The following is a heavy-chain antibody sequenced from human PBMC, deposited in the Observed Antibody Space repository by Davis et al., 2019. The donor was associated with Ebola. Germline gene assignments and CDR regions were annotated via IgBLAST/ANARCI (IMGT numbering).Heavy chain of an antibody. CDR2: INNDGTST. CDR1: GYTFSSFW. V-gene: IGHV3-74*01. D-gene: IGHD4-23*01. Sequence: GESLKISCKGSGYTFSSFWMNWVRQAPGKGLEWVSRINNDGTSTNYTDVVRGRFTVSRDNAKNTLYLQMNSLRVEDTAVYFCARGGAVAQDWGPGTLVTVSS. CDR3: ARGGAVAQD. J-gene: IGHJ4*02.